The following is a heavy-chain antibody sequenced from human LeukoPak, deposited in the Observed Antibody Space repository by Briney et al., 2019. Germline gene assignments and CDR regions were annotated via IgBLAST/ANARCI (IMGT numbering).Heavy chain of an antibody. D-gene: IGHD3-10*01. CDR1: GGSISSSSYY. CDR3: ARQTLLWFGELLSPPDY. J-gene: IGHJ4*02. CDR2: IYYSGST. Sequence: SETVSLTCTVSGGSISSSSYYWGWIRQPPGKGLEWIGSIYYSGSTYYNPSLKSRVTISVDTSKNQFSLKLSSVTAADTAVYYCARQTLLWFGELLSPPDYWGQGTLVTVSS. V-gene: IGHV4-39*01.